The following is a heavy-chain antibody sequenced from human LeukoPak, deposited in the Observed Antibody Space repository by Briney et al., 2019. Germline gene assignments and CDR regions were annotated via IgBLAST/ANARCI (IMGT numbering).Heavy chain of an antibody. CDR2: ISAYNDNT. CDR3: ARHSTLGPFDI. Sequence: ASVKVSCKASGYTFINYGISWVRQAPGQGLEWMGWISAYNDNTNYAQKFQGRVTMTTDTSTSTVYMELRSLISDDTAVYYCARHSTLGPFDIWGRGTMVTVSP. D-gene: IGHD2-2*01. CDR1: GYTFINYG. V-gene: IGHV1-18*01. J-gene: IGHJ3*02.